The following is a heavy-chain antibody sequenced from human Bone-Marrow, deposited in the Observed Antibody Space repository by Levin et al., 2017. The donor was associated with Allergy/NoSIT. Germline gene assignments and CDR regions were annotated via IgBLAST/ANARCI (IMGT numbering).Heavy chain of an antibody. V-gene: IGHV4-61*02. D-gene: IGHD6-13*01. CDR3: ARDSLRSWAYNWFDP. CDR2: VYTSGDT. Sequence: SQTLSLTCTVSGGSMTGDYYYWTWIRQPAGKALEWIGRVYTSGDTYYNPSLKSRVTMSVDTSNNQFSLKLSSVTAADTAVYFCARDSLRSWAYNWFDPWGQGILVTVSS. J-gene: IGHJ5*02. CDR1: GGSMTGDYYY.